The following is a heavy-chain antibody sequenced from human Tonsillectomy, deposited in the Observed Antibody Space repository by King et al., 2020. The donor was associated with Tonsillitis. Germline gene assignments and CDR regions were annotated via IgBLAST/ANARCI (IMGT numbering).Heavy chain of an antibody. CDR1: GLSFSSYA. Sequence: VQLVESGGGLVQPGGSLRLSCAASGLSFSSYAMTWVRQAPGKGLEWVSTVSGHGGSTYYTDSVKGRFTISRDNSKNTLYLQMNSLRAEDTAVYCCAKRPYTANWYGGWYFEYWGQGTPVTVSS. CDR3: AKRPYTANWYGGWYFEY. V-gene: IGHV3-23*04. CDR2: VSGHGGST. J-gene: IGHJ4*02. D-gene: IGHD1-1*01.